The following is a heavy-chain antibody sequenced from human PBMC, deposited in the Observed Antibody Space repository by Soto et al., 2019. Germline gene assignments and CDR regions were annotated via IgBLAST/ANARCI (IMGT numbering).Heavy chain of an antibody. V-gene: IGHV3-23*01. CDR1: GFTFGNYA. CDR2: ISGGGGST. D-gene: IGHD2-21*02. J-gene: IGHJ3*01. CDR3: AKGFLVVVTVLRPDDAFDV. Sequence: DVQLLESGGGLVQPGGSLRLACAASGFTFGNYAINWVRLAPGKGLEWVSGISGGGGSTYYADSVKGRFTIFRDTSKNTVFLQMNSLRADDTAVYYCAKGFLVVVTVLRPDDAFDVWGQGTMVTVSS.